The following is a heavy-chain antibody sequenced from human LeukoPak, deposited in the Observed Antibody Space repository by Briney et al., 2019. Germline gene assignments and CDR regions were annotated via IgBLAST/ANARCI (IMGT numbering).Heavy chain of an antibody. V-gene: IGHV4-59*01. D-gene: IGHD3-10*01. CDR3: ARGNRMVRGAHWFDP. CDR1: GGSTSSYY. J-gene: IGHJ5*02. Sequence: SSETLSLTCTVSGGSTSSYYWSWIRQPPGKGLEWMVYIYYSGSTNYNPSLKSRVTISVDTSKNQFSLKLSSVTAADTAVYYCARGNRMVRGAHWFDPWGQGTLVTVSS. CDR2: IYYSGST.